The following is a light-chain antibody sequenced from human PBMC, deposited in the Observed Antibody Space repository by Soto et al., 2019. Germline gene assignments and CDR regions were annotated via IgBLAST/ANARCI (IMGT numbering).Light chain of an antibody. CDR3: SSYAGSNNYV. CDR1: SSDVGGYNY. J-gene: IGLJ1*01. V-gene: IGLV2-8*01. Sequence: QPVLTQPPSASGSPGQSVTISCTGTSSDVGGYNYVSWYQQHPGKAPKLMIYEVSKRPSGVPDRFSGSKSGNTASLTVSGLQAEDEADYYCSSYAGSNNYVFVTGTKVTVL. CDR2: EVS.